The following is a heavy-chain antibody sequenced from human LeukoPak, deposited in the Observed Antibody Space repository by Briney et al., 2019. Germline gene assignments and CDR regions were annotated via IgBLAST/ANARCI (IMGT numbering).Heavy chain of an antibody. V-gene: IGHV4-61*02. CDR3: ARVPRLGGYYFDY. CDR1: GGSISSGSYF. Sequence: SETLSLTCTVSGGSISSGSYFWSWIRQPAGKGLEWIGRIYTSGSTTYNPSLKSRVTISVDTSKNQFSLKLSSVTAADTAVYYCARVPRLGGYYFDYWGQGTLVTVSS. J-gene: IGHJ4*02. D-gene: IGHD3-16*01. CDR2: IYTSGST.